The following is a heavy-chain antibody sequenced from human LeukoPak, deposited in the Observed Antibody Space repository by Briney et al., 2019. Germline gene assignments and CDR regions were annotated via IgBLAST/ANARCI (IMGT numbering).Heavy chain of an antibody. CDR1: GGTFSSYA. CDR2: IIPIFGTA. J-gene: IGHJ6*03. CDR3: AREFGSIAARGTLFSYYYYYYMDV. D-gene: IGHD6-6*01. V-gene: IGHV1-69*06. Sequence: SVKVSCKASGGTFSSYAISWVRQAPGQGLEWMGGIIPIFGTANYAQKFQGRVTITADKSTSTAYMELSSLRSEDTAVYYCAREFGSIAARGTLFSYYYYYYMDVWGKGTTVTVSS.